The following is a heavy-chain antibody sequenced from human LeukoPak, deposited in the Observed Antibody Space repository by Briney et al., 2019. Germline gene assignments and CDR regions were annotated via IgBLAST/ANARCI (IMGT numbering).Heavy chain of an antibody. CDR3: AKDAQYDDIY. V-gene: IGHV3-23*01. D-gene: IGHD1-1*01. CDR2: ISDNGDNT. J-gene: IGHJ4*02. Sequence: GGSLRLSCAASGFSFSTSHMSWIRLAPGRGLEWVSTISDNGDNTHYADSVRGRFAISRDNSKNTLYLQMNNLRAEDTAVYYCAKDAQYDDIYWGQGTLVTVSS. CDR1: GFSFSTSH.